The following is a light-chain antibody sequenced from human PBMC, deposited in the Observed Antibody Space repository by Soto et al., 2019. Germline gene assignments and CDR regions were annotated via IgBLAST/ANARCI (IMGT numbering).Light chain of an antibody. Sequence: AIQMTQSPYSLSASVGDRVTITCRASQGIRNALGWYQQKPGKAPKLLIYAASSLQSGVPSRFSGSGSGTDFTLTISSLQPEDFATYYCLQDYNYPYTFGQGTKLEIK. CDR2: AAS. V-gene: IGKV1-6*01. J-gene: IGKJ2*01. CDR1: QGIRNA. CDR3: LQDYNYPYT.